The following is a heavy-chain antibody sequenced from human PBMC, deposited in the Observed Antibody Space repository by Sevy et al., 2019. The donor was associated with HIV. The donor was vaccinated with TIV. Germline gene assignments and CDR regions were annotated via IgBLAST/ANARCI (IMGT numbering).Heavy chain of an antibody. CDR3: ARGRAGAHVPFDY. Sequence: SETLSFTCAVYGGSFSGYYWSWIRQPPGKRLEWIGEINHSGSTNYNPSLKSRVSISVDTSKNQFSLKLNSVTAADTAVYYCARGRAGAHVPFDYWGQGSLVTVSS. CDR1: GGSFSGYY. CDR2: INHSGST. V-gene: IGHV4-34*01. J-gene: IGHJ4*02. D-gene: IGHD6-19*01.